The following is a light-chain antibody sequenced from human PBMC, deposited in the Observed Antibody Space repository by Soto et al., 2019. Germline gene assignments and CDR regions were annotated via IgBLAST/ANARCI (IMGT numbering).Light chain of an antibody. CDR2: GAS. J-gene: IGKJ5*01. V-gene: IGKV3-15*01. CDR1: QSLSSS. Sequence: KLLTQSPGTLSLSPVERATLFCRVSQSLSSSLAWYQQKPGQAPRLLIYGASTRATGIPARFSGSGSGTEFTLTISSLQSEDFAVYYCQQYNNWPPITFGQGTRLEIK. CDR3: QQYNNWPPIT.